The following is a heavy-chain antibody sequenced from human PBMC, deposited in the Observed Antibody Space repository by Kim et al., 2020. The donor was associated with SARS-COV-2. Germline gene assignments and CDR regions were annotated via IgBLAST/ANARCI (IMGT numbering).Heavy chain of an antibody. D-gene: IGHD3-22*01. J-gene: IGHJ5*02. Sequence: GSLRLSCAASGFTFSSYAMSWVRQAPGKGLEWVSAISGSGGSTYYADSVKGRFTISRDNSKNTLYLQMNSLRAEDTAVYYCAKDQPAPYYYDSSVFDPWGQGTLVTVSS. CDR2: ISGSGGST. CDR1: GFTFSSYA. CDR3: AKDQPAPYYYDSSVFDP. V-gene: IGHV3-23*01.